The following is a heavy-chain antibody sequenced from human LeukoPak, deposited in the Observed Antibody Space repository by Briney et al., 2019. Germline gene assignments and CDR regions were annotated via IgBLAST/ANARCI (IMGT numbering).Heavy chain of an antibody. V-gene: IGHV4-39*01. CDR3: ARHWGGYPVNYAYMDV. CDR2: IYYSGST. Sequence: PSETLSLTCTVSGGSISSSTYYWGWIRQPPGKGLEWIGTIYYSGSTYYNPSLKSRVTISVDTSKNQFSLKLSSVTAADTAVYYCARHWGGYPVNYAYMDVWGKGTTVTVSS. J-gene: IGHJ6*03. CDR1: GGSISSSTYY. D-gene: IGHD6-19*01.